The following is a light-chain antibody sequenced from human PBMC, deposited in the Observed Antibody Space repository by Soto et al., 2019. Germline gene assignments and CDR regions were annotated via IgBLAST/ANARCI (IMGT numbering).Light chain of an antibody. Sequence: QSALTQPPSASGSPGQSVTISCTGTSSDIGGYNYVSWYQQHPGKAPKLIIYDVKKRPSGIPDRFSGSKSGNTASLTVSGLQAEVEADYSCSSYAGTNNFDVFGNGTKVTVL. CDR3: SSYAGTNNFDV. V-gene: IGLV2-8*01. J-gene: IGLJ1*01. CDR2: DVK. CDR1: SSDIGGYNY.